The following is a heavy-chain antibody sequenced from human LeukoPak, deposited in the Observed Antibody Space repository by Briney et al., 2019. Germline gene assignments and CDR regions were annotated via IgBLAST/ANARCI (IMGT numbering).Heavy chain of an antibody. V-gene: IGHV3-23*01. CDR1: GFTFSSYG. Sequence: GGSLRLSCAASGFTFSSYGMSWVRQAPGKGLEWVSAISGSGGSTYYADSVKGRFTISRDNSKNTLYLQMNSLRAEDTAVYYCAKAYSYYGSGSAPYYYYYYMDVWGKGTTVTISS. D-gene: IGHD3-10*01. CDR3: AKAYSYYGSGSAPYYYYYYMDV. J-gene: IGHJ6*03. CDR2: ISGSGGST.